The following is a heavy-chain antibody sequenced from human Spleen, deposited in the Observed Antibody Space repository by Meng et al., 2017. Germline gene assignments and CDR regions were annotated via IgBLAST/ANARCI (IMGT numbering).Heavy chain of an antibody. CDR2: IYHSGST. CDR1: GASISSDNW. CDR3: ARAWGITGSLYGIFYYYGMDV. Sequence: SETLSLTCAVSGASISSDNWWSWVRQPPGKGLEWIGEIYHSGSTNYNPSLKSRITISVDTSRNQFSLMLTSVTAADTAVYYCARAWGITGSLYGIFYYYGMDVWGPGTTVTVSS. V-gene: IGHV4-4*02. J-gene: IGHJ6*02. D-gene: IGHD1-20*01.